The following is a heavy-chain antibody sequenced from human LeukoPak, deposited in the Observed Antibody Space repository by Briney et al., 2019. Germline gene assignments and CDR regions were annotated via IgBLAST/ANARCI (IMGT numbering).Heavy chain of an antibody. Sequence: PGGSLRLSCAASGLTFSNAWMSWVRQAPGKGLEWVGRIKSKTDGGTTDYAAPVKGRFTISRDDSKNTLYLQMNSLKTEDTAVYYCTTGRTPFNGDTAMALDYWGQGTLVTVSS. CDR2: IKSKTDGGTT. J-gene: IGHJ4*02. CDR1: GLTFSNAW. CDR3: TTGRTPFNGDTAMALDY. V-gene: IGHV3-15*01. D-gene: IGHD5-18*01.